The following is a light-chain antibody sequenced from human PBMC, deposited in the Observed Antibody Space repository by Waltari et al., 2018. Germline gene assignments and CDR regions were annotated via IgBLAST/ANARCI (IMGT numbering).Light chain of an antibody. Sequence: EAMMTQSPATLSVSPGDRATPPCRASQSVSTNVAWFQQKPGQAPSLLIYDASTRATGVPARFSGSGSGTEFTLTISSLQTEDFAVYYCQQYNNWPLYTFGQGTKLEIK. CDR3: QQYNNWPLYT. CDR2: DAS. V-gene: IGKV3-15*01. J-gene: IGKJ2*01. CDR1: QSVSTN.